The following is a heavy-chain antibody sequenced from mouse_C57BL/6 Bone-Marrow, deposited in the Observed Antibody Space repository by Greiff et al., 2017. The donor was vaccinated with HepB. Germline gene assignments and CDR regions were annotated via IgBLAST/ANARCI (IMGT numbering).Heavy chain of an antibody. J-gene: IGHJ2*01. CDR1: GYAFTNYL. Sequence: VQLVESGAELVRPGTSVKVSCKASGYAFTNYLIEWVKQRPGQGLEWIGVINPGSGGTNYNEKFKGKATLTADKSSSTAYMQLSSLTSEDSAVYFCARSRGYYWGQGTTLTVSS. CDR3: ARSRGYY. V-gene: IGHV1-54*01. CDR2: INPGSGGT.